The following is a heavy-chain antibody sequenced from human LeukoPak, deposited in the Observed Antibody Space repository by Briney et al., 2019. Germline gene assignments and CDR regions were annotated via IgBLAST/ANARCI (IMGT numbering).Heavy chain of an antibody. CDR3: AKGPLRGTAAAIDY. CDR1: GSTFSNFW. CDR2: ISYDGRNI. V-gene: IGHV3-30*18. J-gene: IGHJ4*02. Sequence: GESLRLSCTASGSTFSNFWMGWVRQAPGKGLEWVAVISYDGRNIHYPDSVKGRFTISRDISTDTLWLQMDSLRTEDTAVYYCAKGPLRGTAAAIDYWGQGTLVTVSS. D-gene: IGHD2-2*01.